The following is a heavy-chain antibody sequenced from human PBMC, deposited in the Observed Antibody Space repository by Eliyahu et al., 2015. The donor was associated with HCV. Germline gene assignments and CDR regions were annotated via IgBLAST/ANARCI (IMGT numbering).Heavy chain of an antibody. V-gene: IGHV3-48*01. CDR3: ARAPHPYYDFWSGKYGMDV. CDR1: GFTFSSYS. Sequence: EVQLVESGGGLVQPGGSLRLSCAASGFTFSSYSMNWVRQAPGKGLEWVSYISSSSSTIYYADSVKGRFTISRDNAKNSLYLQMNSLRAEDTAVYYCARAPHPYYDFWSGKYGMDVWGQGTTVTVSS. CDR2: ISSSSSTI. J-gene: IGHJ6*02. D-gene: IGHD3-3*01.